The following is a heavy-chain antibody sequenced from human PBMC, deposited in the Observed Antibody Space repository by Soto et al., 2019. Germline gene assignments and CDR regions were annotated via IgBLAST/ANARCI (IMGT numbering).Heavy chain of an antibody. CDR3: AKYSSLAYQYLDY. CDR2: ISYDGSNK. V-gene: IGHV3-30*18. CDR1: GFTFSSYG. D-gene: IGHD2-21*01. Sequence: GGSLRLSCAASGFTFSSYGMHWVRQAPGKGLEWVEVISYDGSNKYYADSVKGRFTISRDNSKNTLYLQMNSLRAEDTAVYYCAKYSSLAYQYLDYWGQGTLVTVSS. J-gene: IGHJ4*02.